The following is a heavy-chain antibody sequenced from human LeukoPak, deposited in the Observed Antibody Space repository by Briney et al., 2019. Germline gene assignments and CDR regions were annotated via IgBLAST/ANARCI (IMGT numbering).Heavy chain of an antibody. CDR3: ARDAKFGDAFDI. J-gene: IGHJ3*02. CDR2: IYSGGST. V-gene: IGHV3-53*01. CDR1: GFTVSSNY. D-gene: IGHD3-16*01. Sequence: GGSLRLSCAASGFTVSSNYMSLVRQAPGKGLEWVSVIYSGGSTYYADSVKGRFTISRDNSKNALYLQMNSLRAEDTAVYYCARDAKFGDAFDIWGQGTMVTVSS.